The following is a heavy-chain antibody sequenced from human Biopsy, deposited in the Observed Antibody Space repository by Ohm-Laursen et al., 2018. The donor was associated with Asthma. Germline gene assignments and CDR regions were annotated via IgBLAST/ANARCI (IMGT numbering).Heavy chain of an antibody. CDR3: ARGVDRVAGLLDHFDS. D-gene: IGHD6-19*01. J-gene: IGHJ4*02. CDR2: VYYRGST. Sequence: SDTLSLTCTVSGGSINNFYWSWIRQPPGKGLESIVHVYYRGSTNYNPALKSRITISIDASKNQFSLKLTSVTAADTAEYYWARGVDRVAGLLDHFDSWGQGTLVTVSS. CDR1: GGSINNFY. V-gene: IGHV4-59*07.